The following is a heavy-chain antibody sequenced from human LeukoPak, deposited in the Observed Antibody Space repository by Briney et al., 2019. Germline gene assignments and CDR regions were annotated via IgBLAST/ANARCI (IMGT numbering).Heavy chain of an antibody. D-gene: IGHD3-10*01. CDR1: GFSVGGNY. V-gene: IGHV4-34*01. J-gene: IGHJ5*02. Sequence: PGGSLRLSCAASGFSVGGNYISWVRQPPGKGLEWIGEINHSGSTNYNPSLKSRVTISGDTSKNQFSLKLSSVTAADTAVYYCARGRGPDSLQFPLQWFGDNWFDPWGQGTLVTVSS. CDR2: INHSGST. CDR3: ARGRGPDSLQFPLQWFGDNWFDP.